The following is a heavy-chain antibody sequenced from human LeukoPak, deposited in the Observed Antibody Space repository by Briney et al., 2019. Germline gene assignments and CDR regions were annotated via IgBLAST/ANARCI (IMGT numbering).Heavy chain of an antibody. D-gene: IGHD3-16*02. CDR1: GGTFSSYA. J-gene: IGHJ4*02. CDR2: IIPIFGTA. CDR3: ARDSRGTYYDYVWGSYPQQPFDY. V-gene: IGHV1-69*05. Sequence: ASVKVSCKASGGTFSSYAISWVRQAPGQGLERMGRIIPIFGTANYAQKFQGRVTITTDESTSTAYMELSSLRSEDTAVYYCARDSRGTYYDYVWGSYPQQPFDYWGQGTLVTVSS.